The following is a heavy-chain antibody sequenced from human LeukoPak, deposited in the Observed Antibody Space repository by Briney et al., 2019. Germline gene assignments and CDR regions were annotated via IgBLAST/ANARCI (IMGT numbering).Heavy chain of an antibody. J-gene: IGHJ4*02. Sequence: PSETLSLTCTVSGASINSGTYYWSWIRQPAGKGLEWIGRIYTSGSTNYNPSLKSRVTMSVDTSKNQFSLKLSSVTAADTAVYYCARVRGYCSSTSCYEYFDYWGQGTLVTVSS. D-gene: IGHD2-2*01. V-gene: IGHV4-61*02. CDR2: IYTSGST. CDR1: GASINSGTYY. CDR3: ARVRGYCSSTSCYEYFDY.